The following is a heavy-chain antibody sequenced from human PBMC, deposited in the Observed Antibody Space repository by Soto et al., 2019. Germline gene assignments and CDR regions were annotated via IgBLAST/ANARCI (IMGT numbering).Heavy chain of an antibody. CDR3: VGECGGVAGTLDP. J-gene: IGHJ5*02. D-gene: IGHD2-15*01. Sequence: QVQLVQSGAEVKTPGASVKVSCETSGYTFTGYYIHWVRQAPGQGLEWMGWINPHTGVTNYAQNFQGWVTMTTDTSISTFLMETPRLNSDDRAVYYCVGECGGVAGTLDPWGQGTLVSVSS. CDR2: INPHTGVT. V-gene: IGHV1-2*04. CDR1: GYTFTGYY.